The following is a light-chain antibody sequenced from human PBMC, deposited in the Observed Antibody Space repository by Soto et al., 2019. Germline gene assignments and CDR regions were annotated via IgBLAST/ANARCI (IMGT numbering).Light chain of an antibody. Sequence: EIVMTKSPATRSLSPRERGALSCRASQNLGSGYLAWYQQKPGQAPRILIYAASSRATGIPDRFSGSGSGTDFTLSISRLEPEDFAVYYCQQYDTSPRTFGQGTKVDIK. CDR3: QQYDTSPRT. J-gene: IGKJ1*01. CDR1: QNLGSGY. V-gene: IGKV3-20*01. CDR2: AAS.